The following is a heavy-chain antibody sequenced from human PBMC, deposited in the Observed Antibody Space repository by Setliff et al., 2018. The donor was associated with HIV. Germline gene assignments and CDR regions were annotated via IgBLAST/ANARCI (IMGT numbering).Heavy chain of an antibody. Sequence: GASVKVSCKASGYTFTTYGISWVRQAPGQGFEWMGWINTETGNPMYAQGFRGRFVFSLDTSVSTTYLQINSLRAEDTAVYYCAKDHGNWGYYYYGMDVWGQGTTVTVSS. J-gene: IGHJ6*02. V-gene: IGHV7-4-1*02. CDR3: AKDHGNWGYYYYGMDV. D-gene: IGHD7-27*01. CDR1: GYTFTTYG. CDR2: INTETGNP.